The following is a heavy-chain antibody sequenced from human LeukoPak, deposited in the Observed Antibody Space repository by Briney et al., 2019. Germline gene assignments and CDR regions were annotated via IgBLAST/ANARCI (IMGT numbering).Heavy chain of an antibody. CDR1: GFTFSDYY. J-gene: IGHJ4*02. V-gene: IGHV3-23*01. CDR2: ISGTGGNT. Sequence: GGSLRLSCAASGFTFSDYYMSWIRQTPGKGLEWVSSISGTGGNTYYADSVKGRFTISRDNSRNTLYLQMNSLRAEDTAVYYCAKDHGVAVTGMYYWGQGTLVTVSS. D-gene: IGHD6-19*01. CDR3: AKDHGVAVTGMYY.